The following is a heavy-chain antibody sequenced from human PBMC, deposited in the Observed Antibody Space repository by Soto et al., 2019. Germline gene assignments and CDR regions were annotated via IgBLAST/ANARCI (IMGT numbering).Heavy chain of an antibody. D-gene: IGHD1-1*01. CDR1: GFTFSSYA. V-gene: IGHV3-30-3*01. Sequence: QVQLVESGGGVVQPGRSLRLSCAASGFTFSSYAMHWVRQAPGKGLEWVAVISYDGSNKYYADSVKGRFTISRDNSKNTLYLQMNSLRDENKAVYYCARDNEANLDAFDIWGQGTMVAVSS. CDR2: ISYDGSNK. CDR3: ARDNEANLDAFDI. J-gene: IGHJ3*02.